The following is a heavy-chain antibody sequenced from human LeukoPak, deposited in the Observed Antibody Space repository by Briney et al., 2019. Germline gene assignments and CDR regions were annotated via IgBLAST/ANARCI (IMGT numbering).Heavy chain of an antibody. CDR1: GFTFSSYA. D-gene: IGHD3-16*02. V-gene: IGHV3-23*01. CDR3: AKDGGRYRFDF. Sequence: GGSLRLSCAASGFTFSSYAMSWVRQAPGKGLEWVPAISGSGGSTYYADSVKGRITISRDNSKNTLYLQMNSLRPDDTALYYRAKDGGRYRFDFWGQGTMVTVSS. CDR2: ISGSGGST. J-gene: IGHJ4*02.